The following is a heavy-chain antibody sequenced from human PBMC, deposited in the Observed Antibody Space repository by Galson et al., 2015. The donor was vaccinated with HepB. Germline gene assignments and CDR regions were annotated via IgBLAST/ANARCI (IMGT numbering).Heavy chain of an antibody. J-gene: IGHJ4*02. CDR3: AFAYYDFWSGYPPDY. D-gene: IGHD3-3*01. CDR2: IIPIFGTA. CDR1: GGTFSSYA. Sequence: SVKVSCKASGGTFSSYAISWVRQAPGQGLEWMGGIIPIFGTANYAQKFQGRVTITADESTSTAYMELSSLRSEDTAVYYCAFAYYDFWSGYPPDYWGQGTLVTVSS. V-gene: IGHV1-69*13.